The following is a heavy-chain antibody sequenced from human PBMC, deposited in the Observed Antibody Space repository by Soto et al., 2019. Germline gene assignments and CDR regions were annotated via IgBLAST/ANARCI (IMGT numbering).Heavy chain of an antibody. Sequence: QVQLVQSGAEVTKPGASVKVSCKASGYTFTSYDINWVRQATGQVLEWMGWMNLNSGNTGYAQKFQGRVTMTRNTSISTAYMELSSLRSEDTAVYYCARGVRDFWSGYSDYWGQGTLVTVSS. D-gene: IGHD3-3*01. CDR3: ARGVRDFWSGYSDY. V-gene: IGHV1-8*01. CDR1: GYTFTSYD. CDR2: MNLNSGNT. J-gene: IGHJ4*02.